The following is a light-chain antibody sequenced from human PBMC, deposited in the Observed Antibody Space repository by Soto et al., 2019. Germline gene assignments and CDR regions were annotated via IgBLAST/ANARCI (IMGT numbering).Light chain of an antibody. CDR2: EVS. J-gene: IGLJ3*02. V-gene: IGLV2-14*01. Sequence: QSALTQPASVSGSPGQSITISCTGTSSDVGAYNYVSWYQQHPGKAPKLMIYEVSNRPSGVSNRFSGSKSGNTASLTISGLQAEDEADYYCCSYTTSSTRVFGGGTKVTVL. CDR1: SSDVGAYNY. CDR3: CSYTTSSTRV.